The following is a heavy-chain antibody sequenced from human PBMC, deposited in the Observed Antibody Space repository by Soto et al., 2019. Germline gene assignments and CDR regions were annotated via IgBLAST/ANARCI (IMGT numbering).Heavy chain of an antibody. J-gene: IGHJ4*02. CDR3: ARLIGSSSWYGPFDY. D-gene: IGHD6-13*01. CDR1: GGSISSSSYY. CDR2: IYYSGST. V-gene: IGHV4-39*01. Sequence: KTSETLSLTCTVSGGSISSSSYYWGWIRQPPGKGLEWIGSIYYSGSTYYNPSLKSRVTISVDTSKNQFSLKLSSVTAADTAVYYCARLIGSSSWYGPFDYWGQGTLVTVSS.